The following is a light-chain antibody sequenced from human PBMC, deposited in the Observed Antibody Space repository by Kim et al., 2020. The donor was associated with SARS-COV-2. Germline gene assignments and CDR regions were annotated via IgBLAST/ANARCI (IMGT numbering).Light chain of an antibody. CDR2: IAS. Sequence: DIQMTQSPSSLSASVGDRVTITCRASQSIRTYLKWYQQKPGEAPNLLIYIASTFQSGVPSWFSGSGSGTDFTLTISSLQPEDFATYFCQQSYNTYPTLGGGTKVEI. J-gene: IGKJ4*01. V-gene: IGKV1-39*01. CDR1: QSIRTY. CDR3: QQSYNTYPT.